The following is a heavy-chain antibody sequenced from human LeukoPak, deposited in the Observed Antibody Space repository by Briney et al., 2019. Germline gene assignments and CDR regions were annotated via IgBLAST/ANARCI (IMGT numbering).Heavy chain of an antibody. J-gene: IGHJ1*01. CDR2: FDPEDGET. CDR1: GYTLTELS. D-gene: IGHD2-2*01. V-gene: IGHV1-24*01. CDR3: ATSYCSSTSCRSFEYFQH. Sequence: ASVKVSCKVSGYTLTELSMHWVRQAPGKGLEWMGGFDPEDGETIYAQKFQGRVTMTEDTSTDTAYMELSSLRSEDTAVYYCATSYCSSTSCRSFEYFQHWGQGTLVTVSS.